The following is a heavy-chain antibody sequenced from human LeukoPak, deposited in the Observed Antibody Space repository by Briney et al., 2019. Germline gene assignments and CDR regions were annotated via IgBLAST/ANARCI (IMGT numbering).Heavy chain of an antibody. J-gene: IGHJ4*02. V-gene: IGHV4-59*01. CDR3: ARGPEGSFGDYYFDY. D-gene: IGHD3-10*01. CDR2: IHYSGST. CDR1: GVSISSYY. Sequence: SETLSLTCTVSGVSISSYYWSWIRQPPGKGLEWIGYIHYSGSTNYNPSLKSRVTISVDTSKNQYSLKLSSVTAADTAVYYCARGPEGSFGDYYFDYWGQGTLVTVSS.